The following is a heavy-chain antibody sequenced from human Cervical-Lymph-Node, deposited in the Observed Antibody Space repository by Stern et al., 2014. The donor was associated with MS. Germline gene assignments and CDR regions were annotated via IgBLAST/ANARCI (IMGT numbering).Heavy chain of an antibody. D-gene: IGHD1-1*01. V-gene: IGHV1-18*01. CDR1: GYTFTSYG. J-gene: IGHJ4*02. CDR2: ISAYNGNT. CDR3: ARAAGILDF. Sequence: QDQLVQSGNEVKKPGASVKVSCEASGYTFTSYGISWVRQAPGQGLEWMGWISAYNGNTNYEQKFQDRVTMTTDTSTSTVYMGLRNLRSDDAALYYCARAAGILDFWGQGTLVTVSS.